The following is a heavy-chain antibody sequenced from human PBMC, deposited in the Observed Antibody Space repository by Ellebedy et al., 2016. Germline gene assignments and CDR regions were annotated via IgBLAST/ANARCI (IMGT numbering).Heavy chain of an antibody. V-gene: IGHV3-11*03. CDR2: ISSSSSYT. D-gene: IGHD6-13*01. J-gene: IGHJ1*01. CDR1: GFTFSDYY. CDR3: ARTAGIAAAGTAKGAEYFQH. Sequence: GGSLRLXCAASGFTFSDYYMSWIRQAPGKGLEWVSYISSSSSYTNYADSVKGRFTISRDNAKNSLYLQMNSLRAEDTAVYYCARTAGIAAAGTAKGAEYFQHWGQGTLVTVSS.